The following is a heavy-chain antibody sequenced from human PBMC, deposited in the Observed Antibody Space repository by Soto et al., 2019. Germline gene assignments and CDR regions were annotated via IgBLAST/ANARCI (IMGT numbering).Heavy chain of an antibody. V-gene: IGHV3-23*01. CDR1: GFTFSSYA. D-gene: IGHD3-3*01. Sequence: EVQLLESGGGLVQPGGSLRLSCAASGFTFSSYAMSWVRQAPGKGLEWVSAISGSGGSTYYADSVKGRFTISRDNSKNTLYLQMNSLRAEDTAVYYCAKAPLTYYDFWSGLYYFDYWGQGTLVTVSS. J-gene: IGHJ4*02. CDR2: ISGSGGST. CDR3: AKAPLTYYDFWSGLYYFDY.